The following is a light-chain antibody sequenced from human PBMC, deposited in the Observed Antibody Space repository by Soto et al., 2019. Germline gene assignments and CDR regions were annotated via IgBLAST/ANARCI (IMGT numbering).Light chain of an antibody. CDR2: GAF. CDR1: QSVSSN. CDR3: QHYGSSPWT. J-gene: IGKJ1*01. Sequence: ERVKTQSPVTLSVSPGERATLSCRASQSVSSNLAWYQQKPGQAPSLLIYGAFTRATGIPDRFSGSGSGPDFTLTISSLEPEAFAVYFCQHYGSSPWTFGQGTKVDIK. V-gene: IGKV3-20*01.